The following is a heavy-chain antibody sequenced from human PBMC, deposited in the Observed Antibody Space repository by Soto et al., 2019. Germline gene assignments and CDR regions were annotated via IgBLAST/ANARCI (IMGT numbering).Heavy chain of an antibody. CDR3: ARVWPGFYDSSGYYVPGPFDY. D-gene: IGHD3-22*01. CDR2: INPSGGST. J-gene: IGHJ4*02. V-gene: IGHV1-46*01. Sequence: ASVKVSCKASGYTFTSYYMHWVRQAPGQGIKWIRIINPSGGSTSYAQKNQGRVTMTRDTSTSTVYMELSSLRSEDTAVYYCARVWPGFYDSSGYYVPGPFDYWGQGTLVTVSS. CDR1: GYTFTSYY.